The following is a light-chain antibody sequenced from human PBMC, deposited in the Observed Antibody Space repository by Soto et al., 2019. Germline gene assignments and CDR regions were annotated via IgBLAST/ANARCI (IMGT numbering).Light chain of an antibody. CDR2: YDG. Sequence: SYELTQPPSVSVAPGKTARITCGGDNIRSKSVHWYQQKPGQAPVLVIYYDGDRPSGIPERFSGSNSGNTATLTIRRVEAGDEADDYCQLWHGTSDHYVFGTGTKLTVL. CDR3: QLWHGTSDHYV. J-gene: IGLJ1*01. V-gene: IGLV3-21*04. CDR1: NIRSKS.